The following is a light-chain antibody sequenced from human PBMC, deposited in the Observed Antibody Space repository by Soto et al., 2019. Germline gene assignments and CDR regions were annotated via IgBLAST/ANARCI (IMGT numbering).Light chain of an antibody. Sequence: EMVLTESPGTLSLSPGERATLSCRASQSLISNHLAWYQQTPGQAPGLLSYGASSRATGIPDRFSGSVSGTDFTCSISSLEPEDCAVYYGQHYDIAPESFGQETEVYIK. J-gene: IGKJ1*01. V-gene: IGKV3-20*01. CDR3: QHYDIAPES. CDR2: GAS. CDR1: QSLISNH.